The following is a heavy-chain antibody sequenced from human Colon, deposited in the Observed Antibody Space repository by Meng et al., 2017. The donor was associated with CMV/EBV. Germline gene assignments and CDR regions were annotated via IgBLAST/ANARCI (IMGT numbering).Heavy chain of an antibody. V-gene: IGHV3-30*04. CDR2: ISYDGTNK. CDR3: AKGLSYYTDPNFDAFDI. J-gene: IGHJ3*02. Sequence: GESLKISCAVSGFTFSHYAMHWVRQAPGKGLEWMAVISYDGTNKFYADSVKGRFTVSRDNSKNTLYLQMNSVRAEDTAVYYCAKGLSYYTDPNFDAFDIWGQGTVVTVSS. CDR1: GFTFSHYA. D-gene: IGHD2-21*01.